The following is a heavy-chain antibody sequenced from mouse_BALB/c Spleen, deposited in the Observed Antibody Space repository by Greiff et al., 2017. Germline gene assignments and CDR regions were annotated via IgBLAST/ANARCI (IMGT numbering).Heavy chain of an antibody. J-gene: IGHJ4*01. Sequence: EVKLVESGGGLVQPGGSRKLSCAASGFTFSSFGMHWVRQAPEKGLEWVAYISSGSSTIYYADTVKGRFTISRDNPKNTLFLQMTSLRSEDTAMYYCARGGVYYGNPYAMDYWGQGTSVTVSS. D-gene: IGHD2-1*01. CDR1: GFTFSSFG. CDR2: ISSGSSTI. CDR3: ARGGVYYGNPYAMDY. V-gene: IGHV5-17*02.